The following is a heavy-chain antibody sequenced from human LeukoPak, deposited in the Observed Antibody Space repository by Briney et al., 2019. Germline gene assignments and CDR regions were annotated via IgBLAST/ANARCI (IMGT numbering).Heavy chain of an antibody. D-gene: IGHD3-9*01. CDR2: ISSSGSTI. Sequence: GGSLRLSCAASGFTFSDYYMSWIRQAPGKGLEWVSYISSSGSTIYYADSVKGRFTISRDNAKNSLYLQMNSLRAEDTAVYYCARGPPYYDILTGYPDYWGQGTLDTVSS. CDR1: GFTFSDYY. V-gene: IGHV3-11*01. CDR3: ARGPPYYDILTGYPDY. J-gene: IGHJ4*02.